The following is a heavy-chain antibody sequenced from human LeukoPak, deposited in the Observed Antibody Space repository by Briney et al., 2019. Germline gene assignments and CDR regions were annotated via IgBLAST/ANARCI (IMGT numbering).Heavy chain of an antibody. V-gene: IGHV3-23*01. CDR3: AKDGPSSGWSRWDFDY. CDR2: ISGSGGST. J-gene: IGHJ4*02. Sequence: GGSLRLSCAASGFTFSSYAMSWVRQAPGKGLEWVSSISGSGGSTYYADSVKGRFSISRDNSKNTLYLQMNSLRADDTAVYYCAKDGPSSGWSRWDFDYWGQGSLVTVSS. D-gene: IGHD6-19*01. CDR1: GFTFSSYA.